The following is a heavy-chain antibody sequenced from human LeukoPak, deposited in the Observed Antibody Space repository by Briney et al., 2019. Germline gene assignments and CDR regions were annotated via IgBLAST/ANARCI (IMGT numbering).Heavy chain of an antibody. CDR2: INHSGST. V-gene: IGHV4-34*01. CDR1: GGSFSGYY. Sequence: SETLSLTCAVYGGSFSGYYWRWIRQPPGKGLEWIGEINHSGSTNYNPSLKSRVTISVDTSKNQFSLKLSSVTAADTAVYYCARGRDYGDYVRHFDYWGQGTLVTVSS. D-gene: IGHD4-17*01. J-gene: IGHJ4*02. CDR3: ARGRDYGDYVRHFDY.